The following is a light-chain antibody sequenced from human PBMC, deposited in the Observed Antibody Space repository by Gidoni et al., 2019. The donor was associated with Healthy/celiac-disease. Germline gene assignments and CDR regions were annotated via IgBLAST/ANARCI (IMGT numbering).Light chain of an antibody. J-gene: IGKJ1*01. CDR3: QQSYSTRWT. V-gene: IGKV1-39*01. CDR1: QSISSY. Sequence: DIQMTQSPSSLSASVGDRATITCRASQSISSYLNWYQQKPGKAPKLLIYAASSLQSGVPSRFSGSGSGTDFTLTIISLQPEDFATYYCQQSYSTRWTFGQGTKVEIK. CDR2: AAS.